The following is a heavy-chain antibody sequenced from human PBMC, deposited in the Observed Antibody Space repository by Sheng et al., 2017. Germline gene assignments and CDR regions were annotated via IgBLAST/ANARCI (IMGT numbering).Heavy chain of an antibody. V-gene: IGHV4-4*02. J-gene: IGHJ3*01. Sequence: QVQLQESGPGLVKPSGTLSLTCVVSGDSIINNHWYHWVRQSPGKGLEWIAEAFHAGNINYNPSLKGRVTMSMDKSENQISLKVTSVTAADTAVYYCVREPIGWLAFDVWGRGTVGHRLF. CDR1: GDSIINNHW. CDR2: AFHAGNI. CDR3: VREPIGWLAFDV. D-gene: IGHD6-19*01.